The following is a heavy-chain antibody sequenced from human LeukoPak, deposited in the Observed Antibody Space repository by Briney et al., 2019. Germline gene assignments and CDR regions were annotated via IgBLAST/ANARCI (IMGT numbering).Heavy chain of an antibody. V-gene: IGHV4-4*02. CDR2: IYHSGST. Sequence: SETLSLTCAVSGGSISSSNWWSWVRQPPGKGLEWIGEIYHSGSTNYNPSLKSRVTISVDKSKNQFSLKLSSVTAADTAVYYCARGTGSGWYRYYYYYMDVWDKGTTVTVSS. D-gene: IGHD6-19*01. CDR1: GGSISSSNW. CDR3: ARGTGSGWYRYYYYYMDV. J-gene: IGHJ6*03.